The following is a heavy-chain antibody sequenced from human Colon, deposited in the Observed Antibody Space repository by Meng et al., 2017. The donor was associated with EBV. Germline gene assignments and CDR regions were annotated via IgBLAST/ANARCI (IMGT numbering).Heavy chain of an antibody. CDR1: GGSVSSGGYY. CDR3: ARVSSGWDYFNY. D-gene: IGHD6-19*01. Sequence: QLKWLSPGMLKPSMTLSLHCTVCGGSVSSGGYYWPWISQHPGKGLEWFGHIYYSGSTFYNPSLKRRVIISIETSKNQFSLNLRSVTAADTAVYYCARVSSGWDYFNYWGQGTLVTVSS. V-gene: IGHV4-31*03. CDR2: IYYSGST. J-gene: IGHJ4*02.